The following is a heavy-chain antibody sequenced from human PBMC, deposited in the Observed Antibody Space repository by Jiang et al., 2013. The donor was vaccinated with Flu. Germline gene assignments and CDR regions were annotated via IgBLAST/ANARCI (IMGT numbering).Heavy chain of an antibody. Sequence: LLKPSETLSLTCTVSGGSISSSSYYWGWIRQPPGKGLEWIGSIYYSGSTYYNPSLKSRVTISVDTSKNQFSLKLSSVTAADTAVYYCARRSPVAGIGFDYWGQGTLVTVSS. CDR2: IYYSGST. CDR1: GGSISSSSYY. CDR3: ARRSPVAGIGFDY. J-gene: IGHJ4*02. V-gene: IGHV4-39*01. D-gene: IGHD6-19*01.